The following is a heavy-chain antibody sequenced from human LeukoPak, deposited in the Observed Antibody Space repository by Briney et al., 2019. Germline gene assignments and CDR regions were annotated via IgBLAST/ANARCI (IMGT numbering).Heavy chain of an antibody. J-gene: IGHJ4*02. CDR3: AKDRRRDDVLTGSFSD. V-gene: IGHV3-23*01. CDR2: ISGSGGST. D-gene: IGHD3-9*01. Sequence: GGSLRLSCAPSGFTFSSYAMSWVRHAPGKGLEWISVISGSGGSTYYADSVKGRFTISRDNSKNTLYLQMNSLRAEDTAVYNCAKDRRRDDVLTGSFSDWGQGTLVTVSS. CDR1: GFTFSSYA.